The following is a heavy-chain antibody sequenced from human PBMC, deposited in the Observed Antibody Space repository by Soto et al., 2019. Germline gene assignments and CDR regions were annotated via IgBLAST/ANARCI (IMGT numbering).Heavy chain of an antibody. Sequence: ASVKVSCKASGYTFTSYGISWVRQAPGQGLERMGWISAYNGNTNYAQKLQGRVTMTTDTSTSTAYMELRSLRSDDTAVYYCARDGYCSGGSCSSSSYWGQGTLVTVSS. J-gene: IGHJ4*02. CDR2: ISAYNGNT. V-gene: IGHV1-18*01. CDR1: GYTFTSYG. D-gene: IGHD2-15*01. CDR3: ARDGYCSGGSCSSSSY.